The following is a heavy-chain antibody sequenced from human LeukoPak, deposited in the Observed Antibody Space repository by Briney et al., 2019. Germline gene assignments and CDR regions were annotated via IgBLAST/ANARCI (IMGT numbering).Heavy chain of an antibody. CDR1: GFTFSSYS. CDR3: ANTHLYDVLTGFRRAGFGY. CDR2: ISSSSSYI. J-gene: IGHJ4*02. D-gene: IGHD3-9*01. Sequence: GGSLRLSCAASGFTFSSYSMNWVRQAPGKGLEWVSSISSSSSYIYYADSVKGRFTISRDNAKNSLYLQMNSLRAEDTAVYYCANTHLYDVLTGFRRAGFGYRGQGTLVTVSS. V-gene: IGHV3-21*04.